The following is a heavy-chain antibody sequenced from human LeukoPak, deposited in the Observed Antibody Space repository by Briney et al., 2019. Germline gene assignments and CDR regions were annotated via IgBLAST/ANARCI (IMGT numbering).Heavy chain of an antibody. CDR2: IYHSGST. CDR1: GYSISSGYY. Sequence: SETLSLTCTVSGYSISSGYYWGWIRQPPGKGLEWIGSIYHSGSTYYNPSLKSRVTISVDTSKNQFSLKLSSVTAADTAVYYCASSPGIAAHYYFDYWGQGTLVTVSS. J-gene: IGHJ4*02. CDR3: ASSPGIAAHYYFDY. D-gene: IGHD6-13*01. V-gene: IGHV4-38-2*02.